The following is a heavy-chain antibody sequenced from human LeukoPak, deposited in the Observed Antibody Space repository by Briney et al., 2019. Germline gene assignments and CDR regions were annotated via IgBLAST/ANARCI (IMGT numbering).Heavy chain of an antibody. Sequence: GGSLRLSCAASGFTFSNYAMNWVRQAPGKGLEWVSALSDSGGSTYYADSVKGRLTISRDNSKNTLYLQMSSLRVEDTAVYYCAKGGLYCSSTSCGAVDYWGQGTLVTVSS. CDR2: LSDSGGST. V-gene: IGHV3-23*01. D-gene: IGHD2-2*01. CDR1: GFTFSNYA. CDR3: AKGGLYCSSTSCGAVDY. J-gene: IGHJ4*02.